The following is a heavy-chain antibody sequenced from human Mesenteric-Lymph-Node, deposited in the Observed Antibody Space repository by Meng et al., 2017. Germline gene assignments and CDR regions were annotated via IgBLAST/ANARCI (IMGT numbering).Heavy chain of an antibody. CDR1: GFTFSSYA. D-gene: IGHD3-22*01. J-gene: IGHJ5*02. Sequence: GESLKISCAASGFTFSSYAMTWVRQVPVKGLEWVSVITGSGGSTYYADSVKGRFIISRDNSKNTVYLQMNSLRAEDTAVYYCAKVGPVVVPKDWFDPWGQGTLVTVSS. CDR2: ITGSGGST. CDR3: AKVGPVVVPKDWFDP. V-gene: IGHV3-23*01.